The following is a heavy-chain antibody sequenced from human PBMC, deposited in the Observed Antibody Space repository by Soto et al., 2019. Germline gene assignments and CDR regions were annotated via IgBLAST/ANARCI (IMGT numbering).Heavy chain of an antibody. J-gene: IGHJ3*02. D-gene: IGHD3-16*01. CDR3: VLGFAGAFDI. CDR1: GFTFSSYG. CDR2: ISYDGSNK. V-gene: IGHV3-30*03. Sequence: TGGSLRLSCAASGFTFSSYGMHWVRQAPGKGLEWVAVISYDGSNKYYADSVKGRFTISRDNSKNTLYLQMNSLRAEDTAVYYCVLGFAGAFDIWGQGTMVTVSS.